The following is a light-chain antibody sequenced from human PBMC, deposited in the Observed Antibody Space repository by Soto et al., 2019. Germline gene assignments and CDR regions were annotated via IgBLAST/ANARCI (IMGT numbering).Light chain of an antibody. V-gene: IGKV3-15*01. CDR1: QSVSSSY. CDR3: KKYNNWNPGRT. CDR2: GAS. Sequence: EMVLTQSPDTLSLSPGERATLSCKASQSVSSSYLAWYQQRPGQAPRLLIYGASTRATGIPARFSGSGSGTEFTLTISSLQSEDFAVYYCKKYNNWNPGRTFGQGTKVDSK. J-gene: IGKJ1*01.